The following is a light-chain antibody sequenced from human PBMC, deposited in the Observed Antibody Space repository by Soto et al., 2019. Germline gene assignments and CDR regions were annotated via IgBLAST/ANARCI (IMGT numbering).Light chain of an antibody. Sequence: QSALNQPASVSGSPGQSITLSCTGTSSGVGSYNIVSWYQQHPGKAPKLMIYEVSKRPSGVSNRFSGSKSGNTASLTIAGLKAEDDSYYYCCSYAGSSTLFGTGTKLTVL. CDR3: CSYAGSSTL. V-gene: IGLV2-23*02. CDR1: SSGVGSYNI. CDR2: EVS. J-gene: IGLJ1*01.